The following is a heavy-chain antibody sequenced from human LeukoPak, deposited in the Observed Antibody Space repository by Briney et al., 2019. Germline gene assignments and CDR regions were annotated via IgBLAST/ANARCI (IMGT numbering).Heavy chain of an antibody. V-gene: IGHV4-59*01. CDR1: GGSFGNYY. Sequence: SETLSLTCTVSGGSFGNYYWSWIRQPPGKGLEWIGYIYDSGTTNYNPSLKSRVTISVDTSKNQFSLKLSSVTAADTAVYYCARPLVYSGSRDYWGQGTLVTVSS. CDR2: IYDSGTT. D-gene: IGHD1-26*01. CDR3: ARPLVYSGSRDY. J-gene: IGHJ4*02.